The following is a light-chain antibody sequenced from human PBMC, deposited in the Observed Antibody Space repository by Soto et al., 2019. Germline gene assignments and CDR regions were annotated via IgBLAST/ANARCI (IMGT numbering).Light chain of an antibody. CDR1: QSLVHSDGDTY. CDR2: RVS. CDR3: MQGTHWPPYT. Sequence: APLSLPVNLGEPAAISCRSTQSLVHSDGDTYLSWFHQRPGQSPRRLIFRVSKRDFGVPPRFIGSGSGTDFTLEITSVEAEDVGVYYCMQGTHWPPYTFGQGTRLEIK. J-gene: IGKJ2*01. V-gene: IGKV2-30*02.